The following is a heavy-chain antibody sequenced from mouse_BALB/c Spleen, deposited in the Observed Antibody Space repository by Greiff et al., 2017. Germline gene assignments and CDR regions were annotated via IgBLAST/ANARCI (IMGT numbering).Heavy chain of an antibody. Sequence: QVQLQQSGAELVRPGTSVKISCKASGYTFTNYWLGWVKQRPGHGLEWIGWFYPGSGSIKYNEKFKDKATLTADKSSSTVYMELSRLTSEDSAVYFCARHEEEGDGYFYAMDYWGQGTSVTVSS. V-gene: IGHV1-62-2*01. J-gene: IGHJ4*01. CDR1: GYTFTNYW. D-gene: IGHD2-3*01. CDR3: ARHEEEGDGYFYAMDY. CDR2: FYPGSGSI.